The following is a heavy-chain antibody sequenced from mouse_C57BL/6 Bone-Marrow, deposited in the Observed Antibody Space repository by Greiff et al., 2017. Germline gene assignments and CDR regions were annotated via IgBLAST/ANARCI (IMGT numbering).Heavy chain of an antibody. J-gene: IGHJ2*01. V-gene: IGHV5-4*01. D-gene: IGHD1-1*01. CDR1: GFTFSSYA. Sequence: EVQLVESGGGLVKPGGSLKLSCAASGFTFSSYAMSWVRQTPEKRLEWVATISDGGSYTYYPDNVKGRFTISRDNAKNNLYLQMSHLKSEDTAMYYCARDYYGHYFDYWGQGTTLTVSS. CDR3: ARDYYGHYFDY. CDR2: ISDGGSYT.